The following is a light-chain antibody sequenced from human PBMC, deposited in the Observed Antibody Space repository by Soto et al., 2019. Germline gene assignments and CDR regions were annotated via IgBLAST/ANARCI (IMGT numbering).Light chain of an antibody. Sequence: DIQMTQSPSTLSASVGDRVTITCRASQSISSWLAWYQQKSGEAPKLLIYEGSTLARGVPLRFSGSGSGTEFTLTISSLQPDDFATFYCQQYDTYSRTFGQGTKVEVK. CDR3: QQYDTYSRT. CDR1: QSISSW. J-gene: IGKJ1*01. CDR2: EGS. V-gene: IGKV1-5*03.